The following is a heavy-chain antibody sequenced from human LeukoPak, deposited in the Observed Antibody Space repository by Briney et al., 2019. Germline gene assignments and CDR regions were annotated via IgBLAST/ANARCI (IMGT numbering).Heavy chain of an antibody. CDR3: ARAFSFYCGGECSLGY. CDR1: RFTFTSYG. V-gene: IGHV3-33*01. D-gene: IGHD2-21*01. CDR2: IWYDGSKK. J-gene: IGHJ4*02. Sequence: GGSLRLSWAASRFTFTSYGMHWVRQAPGKGLEWVAVIWYDGSKKYYADSVKGRFTISRDNSKNTLYLQMNSLRAEDTAVYYCARAFSFYCGGECSLGYWGQGTLVTVSS.